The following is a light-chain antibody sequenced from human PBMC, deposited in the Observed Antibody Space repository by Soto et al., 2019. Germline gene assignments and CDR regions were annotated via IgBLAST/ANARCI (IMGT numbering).Light chain of an antibody. V-gene: IGKV1-5*03. CDR1: QTISSW. J-gene: IGKJ1*01. Sequence: DIQMTQSPSTLSASVGDRVIITCRASQTISSWLAWYQQKPGKAPNLLIYKASALESGVLSRFSGSGSGTEFPLTISSRQPDEFATYYCQQCDNDSWTFGQGTKVEIK. CDR2: KAS. CDR3: QQCDNDSWT.